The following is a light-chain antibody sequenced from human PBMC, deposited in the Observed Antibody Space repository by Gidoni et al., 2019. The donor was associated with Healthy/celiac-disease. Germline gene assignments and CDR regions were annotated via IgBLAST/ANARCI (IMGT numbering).Light chain of an antibody. Sequence: SYELTQPPSVSVSPGQTASITCSGDKWGDKYACWYQQQPGQSPVLVIYQDSKRPSGIPERFSGSNSGNTATLTISGTQAMDEADYYCQAWDSSTAVFGTGTKVTVL. CDR2: QDS. CDR3: QAWDSSTAV. V-gene: IGLV3-1*01. J-gene: IGLJ1*01. CDR1: KWGDKY.